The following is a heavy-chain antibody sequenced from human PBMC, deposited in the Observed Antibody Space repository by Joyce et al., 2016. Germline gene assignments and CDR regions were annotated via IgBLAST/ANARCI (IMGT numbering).Heavy chain of an antibody. CDR1: GGSLSGYY. Sequence: QVQLQEWGAGLLKPSETLSLTCAVYGGSLSGYYWRWIRQAPGMGLEWIGEVNDRGRTHYKPSLKGRATTSMDTSKNQFSLRLTTVTAADTAVYFCARARRGIILARGEMGEYLQHWGRGTVVIVSS. D-gene: IGHD3-10*01. V-gene: IGHV4-34*01. CDR2: VNDRGRT. CDR3: ARARRGIILARGEMGEYLQH. J-gene: IGHJ1*01.